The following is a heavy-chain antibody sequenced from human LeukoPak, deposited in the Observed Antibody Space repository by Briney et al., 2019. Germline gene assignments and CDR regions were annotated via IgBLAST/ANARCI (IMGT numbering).Heavy chain of an antibody. CDR2: IWIAGNNK. V-gene: IGHV3-33*01. J-gene: IGHJ5*02. D-gene: IGHD3-10*01. Sequence: TGRCLRLSCAVSGFTSCVHSMHWVRGAPREGLGRVLGIWIAGNNKYYADSVEGRLTVSRDNSKNTLYLQMNSLRAEDTAVYYCATDRALSYCGSWGQGTLVTVSS. CDR3: ATDRALSYCGS. CDR1: GFTSCVHS.